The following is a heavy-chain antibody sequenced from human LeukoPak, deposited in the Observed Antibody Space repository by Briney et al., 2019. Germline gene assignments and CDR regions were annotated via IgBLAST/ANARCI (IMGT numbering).Heavy chain of an antibody. D-gene: IGHD6-13*01. CDR1: GFTFSSYN. V-gene: IGHV3-21*01. J-gene: IGHJ4*02. Sequence: SGGSLRLSCAASGFTFSSYNMNWVRQAPGKGLEWASSISSSSNYIYYADSVEGRFTISRDNSKNTLYLQMNSLRAEDTAVYYCARDAEYHGSSWYYGDYWGQGTLVTVSS. CDR3: ARDAEYHGSSWYYGDY. CDR2: ISSSSNYI.